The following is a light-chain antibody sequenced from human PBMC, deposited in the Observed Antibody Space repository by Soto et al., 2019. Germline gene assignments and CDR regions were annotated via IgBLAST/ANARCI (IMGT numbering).Light chain of an antibody. V-gene: IGLV4-69*01. Sequence: QLVLTQSPSASASLGAPIKLTCTLSSGHSTYAVAWHQQHPEKGPRYLMKLNSDGSHFKGDGIPDRFSGSSSGAERYLTISSPQSEDEADYYCQTWGTGYQVFGGGTKLTVL. CDR3: QTWGTGYQV. CDR2: LNSDGSH. CDR1: SGHSTYA. J-gene: IGLJ3*02.